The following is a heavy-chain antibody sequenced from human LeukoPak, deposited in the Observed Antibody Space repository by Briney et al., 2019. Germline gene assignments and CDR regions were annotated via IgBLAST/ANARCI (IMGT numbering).Heavy chain of an antibody. CDR1: GFTFGGYS. J-gene: IGHJ4*02. CDR3: AKGLHYNILTGFRREYYFDS. D-gene: IGHD3-9*01. Sequence: GGSLRLSCSTSGFTFGGYSMNWVRQAPGKGLEWVSSISSSSSYIYYADSVKGRFTISRDNSKNTLYVQMNSLRAEDTAIYYCAKGLHYNILTGFRREYYFDSWGQGTLVTVSS. CDR2: ISSSSSYI. V-gene: IGHV3-21*01.